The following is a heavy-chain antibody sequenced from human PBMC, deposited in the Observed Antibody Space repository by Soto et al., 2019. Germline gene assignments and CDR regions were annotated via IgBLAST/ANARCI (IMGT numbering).Heavy chain of an antibody. CDR3: ATGGDRGNYYYMDV. Sequence: GASVKVSCKVSGYTLTELSMHWVRQAPGKGLEWMGGFDPEDGETIYAQKFQGRVTMTEDTSTDTAYMELSSLRSEDTAVYYCATGGDRGNYYYMDVWGKGTTVTVSS. V-gene: IGHV1-24*01. CDR2: FDPEDGET. D-gene: IGHD2-21*02. CDR1: GYTLTELS. J-gene: IGHJ6*03.